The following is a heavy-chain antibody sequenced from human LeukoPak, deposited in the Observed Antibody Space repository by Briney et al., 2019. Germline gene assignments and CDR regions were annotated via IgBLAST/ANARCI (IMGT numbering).Heavy chain of an antibody. D-gene: IGHD6-19*01. CDR2: ISYDGSNK. CDR1: GFTFSSYG. J-gene: IGHJ6*02. Sequence: GSLSLSCAASGFTFSSYGMHWVRPAPGKGLEWVAVISYDGSNKYYADSVKGRFTISRDNSKNTLYLQMNSLRAEDTAVYYCAKDGEQWLVTDGMDVWGQGTTVTVSS. V-gene: IGHV3-30*18. CDR3: AKDGEQWLVTDGMDV.